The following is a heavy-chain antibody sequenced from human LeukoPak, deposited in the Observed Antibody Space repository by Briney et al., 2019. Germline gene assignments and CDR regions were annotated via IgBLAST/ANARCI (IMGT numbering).Heavy chain of an antibody. CDR1: GYTFTSYD. J-gene: IGHJ3*02. Sequence: ASVKVSCKASGYTFTSYDINWVRQATGQGLEWMGWMNPNSGNTGYAQKFQGRVTMTRNTSISTAYMELSGLRSEDTAVYYCARSSSVSMIVVGRDAFDIWGQGTMVTVSS. CDR3: ARSSSVSMIVVGRDAFDI. CDR2: MNPNSGNT. V-gene: IGHV1-8*01. D-gene: IGHD3-22*01.